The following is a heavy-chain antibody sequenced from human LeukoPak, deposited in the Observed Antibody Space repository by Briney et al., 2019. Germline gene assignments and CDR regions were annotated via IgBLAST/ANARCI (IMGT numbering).Heavy chain of an antibody. V-gene: IGHV3-11*01. CDR1: DFSFGDYY. CDR2: ISSSGTTI. Sequence: GGSLRLSCAASDFSFGDYYMSWIRQAPGKGLEWISYISSSGTTIDYADSVKGRFTISRDNAKNSLYLQMNSLRAEDTALYYCAKSAAGTLYYYYYMDVWGKGTTVTISS. J-gene: IGHJ6*03. CDR3: AKSAAGTLYYYYYMDV. D-gene: IGHD6-13*01.